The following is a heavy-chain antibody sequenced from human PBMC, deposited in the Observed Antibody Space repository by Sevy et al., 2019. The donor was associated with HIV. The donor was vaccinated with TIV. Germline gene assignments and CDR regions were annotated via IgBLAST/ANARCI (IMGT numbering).Heavy chain of an antibody. CDR2: IGVSHGYT. V-gene: IGHV1-18*01. Sequence: ASVKVSCXAXXXXXXTYXXXXVRXAPGXGLEWVGWIGVSHGYTKXAQNLQGRVTVTAEKSTNTAYLEVRRLTYDDTAXYYCVGXXWDXXYXXDXXXXXGQGTMVTVSS. CDR1: XXXXXTYX. D-gene: IGHD1-26*01. J-gene: IGHJ3*01. CDR3: VGXXWDXXYXXDXXXX.